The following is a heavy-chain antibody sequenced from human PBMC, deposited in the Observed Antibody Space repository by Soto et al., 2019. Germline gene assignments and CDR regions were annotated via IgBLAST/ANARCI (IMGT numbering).Heavy chain of an antibody. V-gene: IGHV5-51*01. J-gene: IGHJ6*02. CDR1: GYIFTTYW. Sequence: GESLKISCKGSGYIFTTYWIAWVRQMPGKGQEWMGIIYPGDSDARYSPSFQGQVTISADKSISTAYLQWSSLKASDTAMYYCARPLSGSYRLDYYGMDVWGQGTTVTVSS. CDR3: ARPLSGSYRLDYYGMDV. CDR2: IYPGDSDA. D-gene: IGHD3-16*02.